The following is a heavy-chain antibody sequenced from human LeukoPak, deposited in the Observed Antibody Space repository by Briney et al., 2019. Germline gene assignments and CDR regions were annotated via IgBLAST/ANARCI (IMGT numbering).Heavy chain of an antibody. D-gene: IGHD7-27*01. V-gene: IGHV1-2*02. CDR2: IHPGRGDT. CDR1: GYTFTDHY. Sequence: ASVKVSCQALGYTFTDHYFHWPRQAPGQGIEWMGWIHPGRGDTNIAQKFQGRVSLTRDMSISTAYMELSRLTSDDTAVYYRARDHNWGPDYWGQGTLVSVSS. J-gene: IGHJ4*02. CDR3: ARDHNWGPDY.